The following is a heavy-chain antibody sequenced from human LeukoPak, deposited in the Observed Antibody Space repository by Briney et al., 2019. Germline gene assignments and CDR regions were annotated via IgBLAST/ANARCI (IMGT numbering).Heavy chain of an antibody. D-gene: IGHD2-15*01. Sequence: PSQTLSLTCAVSGGSYSSGGYYWTWIREPPGKGLEWIVEINHSGTSHHYPSLKRRVTISVDTSKYQFSLKLSSVTAADTAVYFCARGAHCGGGSCSGTRFDPWGQGTLVTVSS. CDR1: GGSYSSGGYY. CDR2: INHSGTS. J-gene: IGHJ5*02. V-gene: IGHV4-34*01. CDR3: ARGAHCGGGSCSGTRFDP.